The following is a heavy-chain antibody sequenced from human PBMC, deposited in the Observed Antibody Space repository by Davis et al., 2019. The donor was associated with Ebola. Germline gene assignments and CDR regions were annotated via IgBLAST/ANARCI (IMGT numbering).Heavy chain of an antibody. CDR3: ARGGNWNRIGSGRDY. CDR1: GFTFISYW. Sequence: GGSLRLSCAASGFTFISYWMNWVRQAPGKGLEWVANIKQDGSEKYYVDSVKGRFSISRDNAKNSLYLQMNGLRAEDTAVYYCARGGNWNRIGSGRDYWGQGTLVTVSS. J-gene: IGHJ4*02. CDR2: IKQDGSEK. V-gene: IGHV3-7*01. D-gene: IGHD1-1*01.